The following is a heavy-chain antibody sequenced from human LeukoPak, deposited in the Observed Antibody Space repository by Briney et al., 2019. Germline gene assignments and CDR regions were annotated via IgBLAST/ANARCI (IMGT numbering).Heavy chain of an antibody. CDR3: AKDPVQQQLVYPDY. CDR2: ISGSGGST. V-gene: IGHV3-23*01. CDR1: GFTFSSYA. Sequence: GGSLRLSCAASGFTFSSYAMSWVRQAPGKGLEWVSAISGSGGSTYYADSVKGRFTISRDNSKNTLYLQMNSLRAEDTAVYYCAKDPVQQQLVYPDYWGQGTLVTVSS. J-gene: IGHJ4*02. D-gene: IGHD6-13*01.